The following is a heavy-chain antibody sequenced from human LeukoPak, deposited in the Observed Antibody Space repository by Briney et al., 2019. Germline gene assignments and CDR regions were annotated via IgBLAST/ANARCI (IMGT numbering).Heavy chain of an antibody. Sequence: GGSLRLSCAASGFTVSSNYMSWVRQAPGKGLEWVSVIYSGGDTYYADSVKGRFTISRDNSKNTLYLQMNSLRAEDTAVYYCAKDPSSGWSEYFQHWGQGTLVTVSS. CDR1: GFTVSSNY. J-gene: IGHJ1*01. CDR3: AKDPSSGWSEYFQH. D-gene: IGHD6-19*01. V-gene: IGHV3-53*01. CDR2: IYSGGDT.